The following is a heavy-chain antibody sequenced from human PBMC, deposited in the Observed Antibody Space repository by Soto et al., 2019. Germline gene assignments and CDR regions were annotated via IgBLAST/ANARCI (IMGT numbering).Heavy chain of an antibody. CDR3: AKGRYFDSSGGCANI. J-gene: IGHJ1*01. CDR1: GFIFNSYA. V-gene: IGHV3-23*01. D-gene: IGHD3-9*01. CDR2: ISGSGYQT. Sequence: EVQLLESGGGHLQPGGSHRLSCVASGFIFNSYAMSWVRQTPDRALEWVAAISGSGYQTDYAPSVQGRFSISRDNSKNTVFLQMNRLRAEDSAIYYCAKGRYFDSSGGCANIWGQGTLVTVSS.